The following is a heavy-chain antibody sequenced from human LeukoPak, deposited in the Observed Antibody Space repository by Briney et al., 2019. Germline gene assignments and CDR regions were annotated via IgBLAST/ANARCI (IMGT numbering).Heavy chain of an antibody. CDR3: ARVGVYYGSGSSYKHFNY. D-gene: IGHD3-10*01. V-gene: IGHV4-34*01. CDR2: INHSGST. J-gene: IGHJ4*01. Sequence: SETLSLTCVVYGGSFSGYYFSWIRQPPGKGLEWIGEINHSGSTDYNPSLKSRVTISGDTSKNQFSLKLSSVTAADTAVYYCARVGVYYGSGSSYKHFNYWGHGTLVNVSS. CDR1: GGSFSGYY.